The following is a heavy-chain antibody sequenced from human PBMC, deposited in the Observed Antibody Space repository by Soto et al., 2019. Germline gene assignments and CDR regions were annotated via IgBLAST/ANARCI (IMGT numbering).Heavy chain of an antibody. V-gene: IGHV3-23*01. CDR1: GFTFSSYA. CDR3: AKDIGEDYDFWSGYRTYYYYYGMDV. CDR2: ISGSGGST. J-gene: IGHJ6*02. D-gene: IGHD3-3*01. Sequence: PGGSLRLSCAASGFTFSSYAMSWVRQAPGKGLEWVSAISGSGGSTYYADSVKGRFTISRDNSKNTLYLQMNSLRAEDTAVYYCAKDIGEDYDFWSGYRTYYYYYGMDVWGQGTTVTVSS.